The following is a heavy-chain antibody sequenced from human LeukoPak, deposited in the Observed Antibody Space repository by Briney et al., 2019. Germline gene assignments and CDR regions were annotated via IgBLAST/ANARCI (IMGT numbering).Heavy chain of an antibody. CDR1: GFTFSRYW. V-gene: IGHV3-7*02. CDR3: AGCMYSGSFDP. D-gene: IGHD1-26*01. J-gene: IGHJ5*02. Sequence: GGSLRLSCAASGFTFSRYWMSWVRQAPGKGLEWVANIKQDGSEKYYVDSVKGRCTISRDNAKNSLYLQMNSLRAEDTAVYYCAGCMYSGSFDPWGQGTLVTVSS. CDR2: IKQDGSEK.